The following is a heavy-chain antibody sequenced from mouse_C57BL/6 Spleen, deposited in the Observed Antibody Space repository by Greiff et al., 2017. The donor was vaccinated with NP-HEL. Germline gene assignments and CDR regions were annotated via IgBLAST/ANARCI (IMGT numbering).Heavy chain of an antibody. D-gene: IGHD3-2*02. Sequence: QVQLQQPGAELVKPGASVKLSCKASGYTFTSYWMQWVKQRPGQGLEWIGEIDPSDSYTNYNQKFKGKATLTVDTSSSTAYMQLSSLTSEDSAVYYCARRATAQAKGFAYWGQGTLVTVSA. V-gene: IGHV1-50*01. CDR2: IDPSDSYT. J-gene: IGHJ3*01. CDR3: ARRATAQAKGFAY. CDR1: GYTFTSYW.